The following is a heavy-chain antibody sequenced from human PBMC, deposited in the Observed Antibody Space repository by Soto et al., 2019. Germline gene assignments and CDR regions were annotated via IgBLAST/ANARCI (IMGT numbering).Heavy chain of an antibody. V-gene: IGHV1-58*02. CDR2: IVVGSGNT. Sequence: QMQLVQSGPEVKKPGTSVKVSCKASGFTFTSSAMQWVRQARGQRLEWIGWIVVGSGNTNYAQKFQERVTITRDMSXXTXYXELSSLRSEDTAVYYCAAASIVVVPAAMPFTFGMDVWGQGTTVTVSS. J-gene: IGHJ6*02. CDR1: GFTFTSSA. CDR3: AAASIVVVPAAMPFTFGMDV. D-gene: IGHD2-2*01.